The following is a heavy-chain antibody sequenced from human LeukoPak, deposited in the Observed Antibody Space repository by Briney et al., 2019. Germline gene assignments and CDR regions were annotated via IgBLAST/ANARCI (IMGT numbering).Heavy chain of an antibody. J-gene: IGHJ3*02. D-gene: IGHD4-23*01. CDR2: ISYDGSNK. Sequence: PGGSLRPSCEASGFTFSSYAMHWVRQAPGKGLEWGAVISYDGSNKYYADSVKGRFTISRDNSKNTLYLQMNSLRAEDTAVYYCAKDTDYGGNSGSAFDICGQGTMVTVSS. V-gene: IGHV3-30*04. CDR3: AKDTDYGGNSGSAFDI. CDR1: GFTFSSYA.